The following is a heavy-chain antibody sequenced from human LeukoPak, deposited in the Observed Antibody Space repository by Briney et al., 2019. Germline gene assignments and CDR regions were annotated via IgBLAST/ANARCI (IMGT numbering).Heavy chain of an antibody. V-gene: IGHV4-38-2*02. J-gene: IGHJ4*02. Sequence: SETLSLTCTVSGYSISSAYYWGWIRQPPGKGLEWIGSISHSGSTYYNPSLKSRITISINTSKNQFSLRLSSVTAADTAVYYCARGDDSSGYYWDFDYWGQGTLVTVSS. CDR1: GYSISSAYY. CDR2: ISHSGST. CDR3: ARGDDSSGYYWDFDY. D-gene: IGHD3-22*01.